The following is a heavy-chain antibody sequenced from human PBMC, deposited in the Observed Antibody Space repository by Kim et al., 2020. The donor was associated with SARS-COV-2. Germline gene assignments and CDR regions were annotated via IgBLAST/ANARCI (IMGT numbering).Heavy chain of an antibody. CDR2: IYYSGST. J-gene: IGHJ5*02. CDR1: GGSISSYY. CDR3: ARHYGSGFDP. Sequence: SETLSLTCTVSGGSISSYYWSWIRQPPGKGLEWIGYIYYSGSTNYNLSLKSRVPISVDTSKNHFSLKLTSVTAADTAVYYCARHYGSGFDPWGQGTLVTVSS. D-gene: IGHD3-10*01. V-gene: IGHV4-59*01.